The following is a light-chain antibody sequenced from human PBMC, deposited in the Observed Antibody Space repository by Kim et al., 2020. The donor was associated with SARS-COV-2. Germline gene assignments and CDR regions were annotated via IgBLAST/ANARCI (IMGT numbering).Light chain of an antibody. Sequence: LSPGERATLSCRTSQSVGNFLAWYQQRPGQAPRVLIYDAYSRASDIPARFSGSGSGTDFILTISNLEPEDFAIYYCQQRYSWPLTFGGGTKVDIK. CDR1: QSVGNF. CDR2: DAY. CDR3: QQRYSWPLT. J-gene: IGKJ4*01. V-gene: IGKV3-11*01.